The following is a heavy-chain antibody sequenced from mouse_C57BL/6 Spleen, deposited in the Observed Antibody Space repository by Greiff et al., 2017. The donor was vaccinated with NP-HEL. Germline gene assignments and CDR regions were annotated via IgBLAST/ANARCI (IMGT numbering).Heavy chain of an antibody. D-gene: IGHD4-1*01. CDR3: ARGVTGTGETWFAY. CDR2: IDPSDSYT. J-gene: IGHJ3*01. Sequence: VQLQQPGAELVKPGASVKLSCKASGYTFTSYWMQWVKQRPGQGLEWIGEIDPSDSYTNYNQKFKGKATLTVDTSSSTAYMQLSSLTSEDSAVYYCARGVTGTGETWFAYWGQGTLVTVSA. V-gene: IGHV1-50*01. CDR1: GYTFTSYW.